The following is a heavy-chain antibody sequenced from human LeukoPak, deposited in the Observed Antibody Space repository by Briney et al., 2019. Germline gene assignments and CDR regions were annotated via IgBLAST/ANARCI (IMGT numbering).Heavy chain of an antibody. D-gene: IGHD3-22*01. CDR1: GGSINSYF. CDR2: IYSSGTT. J-gene: IGHJ3*02. V-gene: IGHV4-4*07. Sequence: SETLSLTCTVSGGSINSYFWNWIRQPAGKGLEWIGRIYSSGTTDYSPSLKSRVILAVDTAKKQLSLRLNSVTAADTAVYCCARATESSANTAFDIWGQGTMVTVSS. CDR3: ARATESSANTAFDI.